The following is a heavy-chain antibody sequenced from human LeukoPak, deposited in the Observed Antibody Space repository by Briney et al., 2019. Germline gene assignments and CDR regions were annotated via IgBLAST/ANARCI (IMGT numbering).Heavy chain of an antibody. D-gene: IGHD5-24*01. J-gene: IGHJ4*02. CDR3: ARLDASRRDGYNSNYFDY. Sequence: GGSLRLSCVASGFTFSSYSMNWVRQAPGKGLEGVSFISTSSSYIYYAGSVKGRFTISRDNAKNSLDLQMNSLRVEDTAVYYCARLDASRRDGYNSNYFDYWGQGTLVTVSS. V-gene: IGHV3-21*01. CDR1: GFTFSSYS. CDR2: ISTSSSYI.